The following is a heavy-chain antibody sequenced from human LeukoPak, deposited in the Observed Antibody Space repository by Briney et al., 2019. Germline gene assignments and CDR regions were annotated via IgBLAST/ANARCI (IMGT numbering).Heavy chain of an antibody. CDR3: ARVGPIWFGELLPTDY. D-gene: IGHD3-10*01. J-gene: IGHJ4*02. V-gene: IGHV3-33*01. Sequence: GGSLRLSCAASGFTFSSYAMHWVRQAPGKGLEWVAVIWFDGSNKYYADSVKGRFTISRDNSKNTLYLQMNSLRAEDTAVYYCARVGPIWFGELLPTDYWVQGTLVTVSS. CDR2: IWFDGSNK. CDR1: GFTFSSYA.